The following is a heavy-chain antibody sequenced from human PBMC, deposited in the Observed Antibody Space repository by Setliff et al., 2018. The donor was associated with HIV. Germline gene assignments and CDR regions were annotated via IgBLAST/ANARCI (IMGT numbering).Heavy chain of an antibody. J-gene: IGHJ4*02. Sequence: SETLSLTCGVSGYSMSSGYYWGWIRQPPGKGLEWIGNVYHTGSTYYNPSLKSRVTISVDTSKNQFSLKVTSVTSADTAVYYCAKGAGFYGEYTFDYWGQGNLVTVSS. CDR2: VYHTGST. CDR1: GYSMSSGYY. CDR3: AKGAGFYGEYTFDY. V-gene: IGHV4-38-2*01. D-gene: IGHD4-17*01.